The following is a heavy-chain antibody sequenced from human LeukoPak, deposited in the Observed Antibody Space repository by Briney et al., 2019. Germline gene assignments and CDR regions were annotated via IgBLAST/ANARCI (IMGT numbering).Heavy chain of an antibody. V-gene: IGHV3-48*01. CDR3: AKDRSTMIVVVPDYGMDV. CDR1: GFTFSSYS. D-gene: IGHD3-22*01. CDR2: ISSSSSTI. Sequence: PGGSLRLSCAASGFTFSSYSMNWVRQAPGKGLEWVSYISSSSSTIYYADSVKGRFTISRDNSKNTLYLQMNSLRAEDTAVYYCAKDRSTMIVVVPDYGMDVWGQGTTVTVSS. J-gene: IGHJ6*02.